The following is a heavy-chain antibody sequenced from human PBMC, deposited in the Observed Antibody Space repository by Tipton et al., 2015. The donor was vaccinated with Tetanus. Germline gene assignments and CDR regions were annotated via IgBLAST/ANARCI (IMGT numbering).Heavy chain of an antibody. D-gene: IGHD6-13*01. CDR3: ACNPNIAAAGTGEDSGWFDP. V-gene: IGHV4-4*02. CDR2: IYHSGTT. J-gene: IGHJ5*02. Sequence: TLSLTCAVSGGSIRSSNWWSWVRQTPGKGLEWIGEIYHSGTTNYNPSLKSRVTMSVDNSKNQFSLKLNSVTAADTAVYYCACNPNIAAAGTGEDSGWFDPWGQGTLVTVSS. CDR1: GGSIRSSNW.